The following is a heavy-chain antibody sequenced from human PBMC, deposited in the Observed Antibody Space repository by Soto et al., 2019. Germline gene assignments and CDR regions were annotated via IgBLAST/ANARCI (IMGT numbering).Heavy chain of an antibody. Sequence: QVQLQESGPGLVKPSQTLSLTCTVSGGSISSGGYYWSWIRQHPGKGLEWMGYIYYSGSTYYNASLKSRVTISVDTSKNQFSLKLSSVTAADTAVYYCARSVVVVAATPLFDYWGQGTLVTVSS. J-gene: IGHJ4*02. CDR2: IYYSGST. CDR3: ARSVVVVAATPLFDY. V-gene: IGHV4-31*03. CDR1: GGSISSGGYY. D-gene: IGHD2-15*01.